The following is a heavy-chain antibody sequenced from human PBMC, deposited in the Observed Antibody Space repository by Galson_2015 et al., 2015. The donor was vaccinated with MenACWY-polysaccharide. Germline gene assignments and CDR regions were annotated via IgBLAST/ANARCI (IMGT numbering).Heavy chain of an antibody. V-gene: IGHV3-23*01. CDR1: GFTPTTCA. D-gene: IGHD2-2*01. Sequence: SLRLSCAASGFTPTTCAMSWVRQAPGKGLEWVSGISGSGRSIYYADSVKGRFIISRDYAKNTLYLQMSGLRVEDTAVYYCAKDQSVGSKDAPFDYWGQGTVVTVSS. J-gene: IGHJ4*02. CDR3: AKDQSVGSKDAPFDY. CDR2: ISGSGRSI.